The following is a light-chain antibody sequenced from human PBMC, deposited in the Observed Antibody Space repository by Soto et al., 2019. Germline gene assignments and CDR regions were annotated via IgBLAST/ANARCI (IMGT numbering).Light chain of an antibody. Sequence: EIVMTQSPATLSVSPGERATLSCRASQSVSSNLAWYQQKPGQAPRLLIYGASTRATGIPARFSGSGSGTEFTLTISTLQSEDFAVYYCQQYTHTWTFGQGTKVEIK. J-gene: IGKJ1*01. CDR2: GAS. CDR3: QQYTHTWT. V-gene: IGKV3-15*01. CDR1: QSVSSN.